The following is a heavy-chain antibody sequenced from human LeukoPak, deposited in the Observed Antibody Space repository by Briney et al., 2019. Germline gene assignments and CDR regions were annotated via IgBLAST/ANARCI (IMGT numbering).Heavy chain of an antibody. CDR2: IIPILGIA. D-gene: IGHD5-12*01. CDR3: ARDSIVATTHDY. CDR1: GGTFSSYA. Sequence: GSSVKVSCKASGGTFSSYAISWVRQAPGQGVEWIGRIIPILGIANYAQKFQGRVTITADKSTSTAYMELSSLRSEHTAVYYCARDSIVATTHDYWGQGTLVTVSS. J-gene: IGHJ4*02. V-gene: IGHV1-69*04.